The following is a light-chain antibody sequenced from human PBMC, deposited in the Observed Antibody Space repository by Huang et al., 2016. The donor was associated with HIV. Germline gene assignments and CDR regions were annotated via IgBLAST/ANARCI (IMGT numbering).Light chain of an antibody. Sequence: DIVMTQSPDSLTVSLGERATINCKSSQSVLDNSNNNNNLAWYQQKPGQPPKLLLYWASTRESWVPDRFSGSGSETDFILSISSLQAEDVAVYYCQQYYSSPLTFGGGTKVEIK. CDR3: QQYYSSPLT. V-gene: IGKV4-1*01. CDR1: QSVLDNSNNNNN. CDR2: WAS. J-gene: IGKJ4*01.